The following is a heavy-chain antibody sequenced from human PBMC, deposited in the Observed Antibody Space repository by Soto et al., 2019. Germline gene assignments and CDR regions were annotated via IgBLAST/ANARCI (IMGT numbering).Heavy chain of an antibody. CDR3: ARVLRDYAILTGSPINCFDP. D-gene: IGHD3-9*01. CDR1: GYTFTSYG. J-gene: IGHJ5*02. Sequence: GASVKVSCKASGYTFTSYGISWVRQAPGQGLEWMGWISAYNGNTNYAQKLQGRVTMTTDTSTSTAYMELRSLRSDDTAVYYCARVLRDYAILTGSPINCFDPWGQGTLVTVSS. CDR2: ISAYNGNT. V-gene: IGHV1-18*04.